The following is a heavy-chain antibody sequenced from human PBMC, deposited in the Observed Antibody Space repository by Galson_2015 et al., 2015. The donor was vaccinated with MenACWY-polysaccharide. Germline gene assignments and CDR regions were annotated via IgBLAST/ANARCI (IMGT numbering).Heavy chain of an antibody. V-gene: IGHV3-33*05. Sequence: SLRLSCAASGSRFSYSGMHWVRQAPGKGLEWVAVIQNDGSEIVYADSVKGRFTISRDNSKNTVFLEMNTLGAEDTAVYYCAREGSRIVFHASDTWGQGTMVTVSS. J-gene: IGHJ3*02. CDR1: GSRFSYSG. D-gene: IGHD2-15*01. CDR2: IQNDGSEI. CDR3: AREGSRIVFHASDT.